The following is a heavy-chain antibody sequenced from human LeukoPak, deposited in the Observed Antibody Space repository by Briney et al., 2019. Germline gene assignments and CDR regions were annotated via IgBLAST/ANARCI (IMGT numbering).Heavy chain of an antibody. Sequence: GGSLRLSCAASGFTVSSNYMSWVRQAPGKGLEWVSVIYSGGSTYYADSVKGRFTISRDNAKNSLYLQMNSLRDEDTALYYCAKDLRYSGSYLFDCWGQGTLVTVSS. CDR2: IYSGGST. CDR1: GFTVSSNY. J-gene: IGHJ4*02. CDR3: AKDLRYSGSYLFDC. D-gene: IGHD1-26*01. V-gene: IGHV3-53*05.